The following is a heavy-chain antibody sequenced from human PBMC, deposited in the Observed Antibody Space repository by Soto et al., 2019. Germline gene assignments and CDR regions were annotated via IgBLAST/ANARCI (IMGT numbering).Heavy chain of an antibody. V-gene: IGHV1-18*03. J-gene: IGHJ4*02. CDR3: ARDPQYSTSSQVFDY. CDR2: ISTYNGNT. CDR1: GYTFTSYG. Sequence: QVQLVQSGAEVKKPGASVKVSCKASGYTFTSYGISWVRQAPGQGLEWVGRISTYNGNTKYAQKVQGRVTMTTDTSXXXXXXXXXXXXSDDMAVYYCARDPQYSTSSQVFDYWGQGTLVTVSS. D-gene: IGHD6-6*01.